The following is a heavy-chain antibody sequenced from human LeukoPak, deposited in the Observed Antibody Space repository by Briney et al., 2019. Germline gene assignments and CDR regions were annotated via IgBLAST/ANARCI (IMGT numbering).Heavy chain of an antibody. D-gene: IGHD3-3*01. V-gene: IGHV3-7*04. J-gene: IGHJ3*01. CDR1: GFTFSDYW. CDR2: IQRDGREK. Sequence: GGSLRLSCAASGFTFSDYWMSWFRQAPGKGLEWVANIQRDGREKHYIDSVKGRFTISRDNAKNSMYLQMNSLRADDTSVYYCARGVFWGGTYTDAFDVWGQGTMVTVSS. CDR3: ARGVFWGGTYTDAFDV.